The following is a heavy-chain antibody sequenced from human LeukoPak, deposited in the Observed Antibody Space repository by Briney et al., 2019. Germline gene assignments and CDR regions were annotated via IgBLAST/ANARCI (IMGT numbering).Heavy chain of an antibody. D-gene: IGHD6-19*01. Sequence: ASVKVSCKASGYTFTGYYMHWVRQAPGQGLEWMGWINPNSGGTNYAQKFQGRVTMTRDTSIITAYMELSRLRSDDTAVYYCALEKIAVAGTAYYYYGMDVWGQGTTVTVSS. CDR3: ALEKIAVAGTAYYYYGMDV. CDR1: GYTFTGYY. J-gene: IGHJ6*02. CDR2: INPNSGGT. V-gene: IGHV1-2*02.